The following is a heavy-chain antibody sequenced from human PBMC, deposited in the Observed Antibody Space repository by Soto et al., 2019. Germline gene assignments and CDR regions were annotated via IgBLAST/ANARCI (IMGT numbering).Heavy chain of an antibody. CDR3: ARSIAAAGYYFDY. Sequence: GASGKVSCKASGGTFTNYNISWGRPAPGQRLEWKGKIIPILGIANYAQKFQVRVTITADKSTSTAYMELSSLRSEDTALYYCARSIAAAGYYFDYWGQGTLVTGSS. CDR2: IIPILGIA. J-gene: IGHJ4*02. CDR1: GGTFTNYN. V-gene: IGHV1-69*02. D-gene: IGHD6-25*01.